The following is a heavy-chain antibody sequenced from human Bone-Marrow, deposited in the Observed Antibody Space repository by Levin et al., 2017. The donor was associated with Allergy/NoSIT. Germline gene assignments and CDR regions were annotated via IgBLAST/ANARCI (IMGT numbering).Heavy chain of an antibody. CDR3: TRDLRKSVATMYWYFDL. J-gene: IGHJ2*01. CDR1: GFTFGDYA. V-gene: IGHV3-49*03. CDR2: IRSKAYGGTT. D-gene: IGHD5-24*01. Sequence: GGSLRLSCTASGFTFGDYAMSWFRQAPGKGLEWVGFIRSKAYGGTTEYAASVKGRFTISRDDSKSIAYLQMNSLKTEDTAVYYCTRDLRKSVATMYWYFDLWGRGTLVTVSS.